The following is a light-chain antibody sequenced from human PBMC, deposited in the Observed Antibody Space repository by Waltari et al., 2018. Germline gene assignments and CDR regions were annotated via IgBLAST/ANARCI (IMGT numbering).Light chain of an antibody. V-gene: IGLV1-47*01. CDR3: SSWGNSLNGPV. CDR2: QND. CDR1: RSNIGNNY. Sequence: QSVLTQPPSVSGTPGQRVTISCSGSRSNIGNNYVHWYQQLPGAAPKLLIYQNDNRHSGVPDRFAGSKSGTSASLAISGLLSDDEAHYYCSSWGNSLNGPVFGGGTQLTVL. J-gene: IGLJ7*01.